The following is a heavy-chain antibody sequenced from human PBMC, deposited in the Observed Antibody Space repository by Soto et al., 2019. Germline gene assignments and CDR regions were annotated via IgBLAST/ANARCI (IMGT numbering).Heavy chain of an antibody. D-gene: IGHD3-10*01. CDR3: ASLYGSGSYFGSYYGMDV. J-gene: IGHJ6*02. CDR1: GFTFSDYY. Sequence: QVQLVESGGGLVKPGGSLRLSCAASGFTFSDYYMSWIRQAPGKGLEWVSYISSSGSTIYYADSVKGRFTISRDNAKNTLYPQMNSLRAEDTAVYYCASLYGSGSYFGSYYGMDVWGQGTTVTVSS. V-gene: IGHV3-11*01. CDR2: ISSSGSTI.